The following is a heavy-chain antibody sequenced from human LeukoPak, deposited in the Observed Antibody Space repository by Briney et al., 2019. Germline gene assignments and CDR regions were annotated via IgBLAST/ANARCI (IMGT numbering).Heavy chain of an antibody. CDR2: IWYDGSNK. V-gene: IGHV3-33*06. J-gene: IGHJ5*02. D-gene: IGHD3-16*01. CDR1: GFTFNTYG. CDR3: ANHLAATPTFEGLGWFDP. Sequence: GGSLRLSCIASGFTFNTYGMHWVRQAPGKGLEWVSVIWYDGSNKYYADSVKGRFTISRDNSKTTLYLQMNSLRAEDTAVYSCANHLAATPTFEGLGWFDPWGQGTLVTVSS.